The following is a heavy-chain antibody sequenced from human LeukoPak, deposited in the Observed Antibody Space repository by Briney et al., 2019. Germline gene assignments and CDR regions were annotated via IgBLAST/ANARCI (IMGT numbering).Heavy chain of an antibody. J-gene: IGHJ5*01. D-gene: IGHD3-22*01. CDR3: ARPYYYDSRIDP. Sequence: PSQTLSLTCTVSGGSISSGDYCWGWLRQPPGKGLEWIAYMYYSGSTYYNPSLKSRFTMSADTSKNQLSLKLSSVTAADTAVYYCARPYYYDSRIDPWGQGILVTVSS. CDR2: MYYSGST. V-gene: IGHV4-30-4*01. CDR1: GGSISSGDYC.